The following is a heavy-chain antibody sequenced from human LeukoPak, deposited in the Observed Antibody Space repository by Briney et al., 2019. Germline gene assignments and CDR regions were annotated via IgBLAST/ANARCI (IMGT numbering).Heavy chain of an antibody. V-gene: IGHV3-23*01. CDR3: AKNGDRGAYCTGGTCYPYFYYYMDV. CDR1: GFTLSSYA. J-gene: IGHJ6*03. D-gene: IGHD2-15*01. Sequence: GGSLRLSCAASGFTLSSYAMSWVRQAPGKGLEWVSAISDTGNTYHADSVKGRFTISRDSSKNTLFLQMNRLRAEDTAIYYCAKNGDRGAYCTGGTCYPYFYYYMDVWGKGTTVTI. CDR2: ISDTGNT.